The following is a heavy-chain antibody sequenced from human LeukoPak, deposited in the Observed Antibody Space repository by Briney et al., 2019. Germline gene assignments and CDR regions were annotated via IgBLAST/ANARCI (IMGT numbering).Heavy chain of an antibody. J-gene: IGHJ4*02. D-gene: IGHD3-10*01. CDR3: ARSRSSSPYDKNLNF. Sequence: GGSLRLSCAASGFTVSSNYMSWVRQAPGKGLEWVSSISSSGNYIYHADSVKGRFTISRDDAQNSVYLQMNSLKDEDTAVYYCARSRSSSPYDKNLNFWGQGTLVIVSS. V-gene: IGHV3-21*01. CDR2: ISSSGNYI. CDR1: GFTVSSNY.